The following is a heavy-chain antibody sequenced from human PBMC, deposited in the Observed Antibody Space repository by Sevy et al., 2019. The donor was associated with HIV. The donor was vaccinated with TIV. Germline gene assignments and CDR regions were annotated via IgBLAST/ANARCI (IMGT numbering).Heavy chain of an antibody. Sequence: GGSLRLSCAASTFTFGHYAMHWVRQAPGEGLQWVAGISYEGSNEYYTDSVKGRFTISRDNSKNTLNLEMNNLRVEDTALYYCARDWGTPPTAILYYFDFWGQGIPVTVSS. J-gene: IGHJ4*02. D-gene: IGHD3-16*01. V-gene: IGHV3-30*04. CDR1: TFTFGHYA. CDR2: ISYEGSNE. CDR3: ARDWGTPPTAILYYFDF.